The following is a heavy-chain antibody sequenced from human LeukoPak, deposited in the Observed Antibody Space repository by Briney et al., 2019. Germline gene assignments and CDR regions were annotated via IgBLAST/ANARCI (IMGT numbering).Heavy chain of an antibody. Sequence: PGGSLRLSCAASGFTFSSYAMSWVRQAPGKGLEWVSAISGSGGSTYYADSVKGRFTISRDNSKNTLYLQMNSLRAEDTAVYYCARWRPYSGSPWSFDYWGQGTLVTVSS. CDR2: ISGSGGST. CDR3: ARWRPYSGSPWSFDY. V-gene: IGHV3-23*01. J-gene: IGHJ4*02. D-gene: IGHD1-26*01. CDR1: GFTFSSYA.